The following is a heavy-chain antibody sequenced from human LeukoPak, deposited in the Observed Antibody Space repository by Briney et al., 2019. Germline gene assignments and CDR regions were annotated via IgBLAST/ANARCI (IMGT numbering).Heavy chain of an antibody. J-gene: IGHJ4*02. CDR1: GGSFSGYY. D-gene: IGHD4-17*01. CDR3: ARDYGDYGRYFDY. Sequence: PSETLSLTCAVYGGSFSGYYWSWIRQPPGKGLEWIGEINHSGSTNYNPSLKSRVTISVDTSKNQFSLKLSSVTAADTAVYYCARDYGDYGRYFDYWGQGTLVTVSS. CDR2: INHSGST. V-gene: IGHV4-34*01.